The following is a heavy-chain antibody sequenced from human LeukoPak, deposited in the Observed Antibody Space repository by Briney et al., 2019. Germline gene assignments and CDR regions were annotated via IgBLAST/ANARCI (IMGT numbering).Heavy chain of an antibody. J-gene: IGHJ4*02. CDR3: ARGRLTASDY. D-gene: IGHD3-16*01. V-gene: IGHV4-34*01. CDR1: GGSFSGYY. Sequence: KPSETLSLTCAVYGGSFSGYYWSWIRQPPGKGLEWIGEINHSGSTSYNPSLKSRVTISVDTSKNQFSLDLSSVTAADTAVYYCARGRLTASDYWGQGTLVTVSS. CDR2: INHSGST.